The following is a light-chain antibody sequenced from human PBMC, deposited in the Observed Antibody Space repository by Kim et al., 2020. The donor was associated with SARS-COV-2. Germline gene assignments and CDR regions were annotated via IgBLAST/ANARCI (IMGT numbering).Light chain of an antibody. V-gene: IGLV3-1*01. J-gene: IGLJ2*01. CDR1: KLGDKY. CDR2: RDS. Sequence: SGSPGQTASITCSGDKLGDKYVCWYQQKPGQSPVLVIYRDSKRPSGIPERFSGSNSGNTATLTISGTQAMDEADYYCQAWDSSTVVFGGGTQLTVL. CDR3: QAWDSSTVV.